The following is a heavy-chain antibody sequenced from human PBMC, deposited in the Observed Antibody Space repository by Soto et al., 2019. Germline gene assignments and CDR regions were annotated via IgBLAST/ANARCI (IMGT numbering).Heavy chain of an antibody. V-gene: IGHV4-39*01. D-gene: IGHD4-17*01. J-gene: IGHJ4*02. Sequence: SETLSLTCTVSGGCISSSSYYWGWIRQPPGKGLEWIGSIYYSGSTYYNPSLKSRVTISVDTSKNQFSLKLSSVTAADTAVYYCARRYGPGFDYWGPGTLVT. CDR1: GGCISSSSYY. CDR2: IYYSGST. CDR3: ARRYGPGFDY.